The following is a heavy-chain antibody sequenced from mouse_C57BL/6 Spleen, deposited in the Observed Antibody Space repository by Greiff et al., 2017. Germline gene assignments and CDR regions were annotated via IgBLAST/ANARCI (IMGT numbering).Heavy chain of an antibody. CDR3: ARSSDDEGSFAY. D-gene: IGHD3-1*01. Sequence: QVQLKQSGAELMKPGASVKLSCKATGYTFTGYWIEWVKQRPGHGLEWIGEILPGSGSTNYNEKFKGKATFTVDTSSNTAYMQLSSLTSEDSAVYYCARSSDDEGSFAYWGQGTLLTVSA. V-gene: IGHV1-9*01. CDR1: GYTFTGYW. J-gene: IGHJ3*01. CDR2: ILPGSGST.